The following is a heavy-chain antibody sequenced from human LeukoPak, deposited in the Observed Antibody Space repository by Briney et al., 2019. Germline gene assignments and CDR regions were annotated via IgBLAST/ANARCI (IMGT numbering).Heavy chain of an antibody. D-gene: IGHD2-15*01. CDR3: ARVRAYCSGGRCYSVAFDY. Sequence: SETLSLTCAVSGGSISTNNWWSWVRQPPGKGLEWIGEIYPSGSSNYNPSLKSRVIISLDKSENQFSLKMNSVTAADTAVYYCARVRAYCSGGRCYSVAFDYWGQRTLVTVSS. CDR1: GGSISTNNW. J-gene: IGHJ4*02. V-gene: IGHV4-4*02. CDR2: IYPSGSS.